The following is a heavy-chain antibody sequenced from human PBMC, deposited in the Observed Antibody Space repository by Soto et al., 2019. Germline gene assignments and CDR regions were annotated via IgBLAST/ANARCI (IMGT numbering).Heavy chain of an antibody. V-gene: IGHV3-74*01. CDR1: GLSFSSYP. CDR3: VRGTNGWRGMDY. CDR2: ITEDGSGT. D-gene: IGHD2-8*01. J-gene: IGHJ4*02. Sequence: GASLKGYWASSGLSFSSYPVRWGRQAPGKGPVWVSRITEDGSGTTYADSVKGRFTVTRDNAKNTMYLQMSGLGAEDTAVYHCVRGTNGWRGMDYWGQGTLVTVSS.